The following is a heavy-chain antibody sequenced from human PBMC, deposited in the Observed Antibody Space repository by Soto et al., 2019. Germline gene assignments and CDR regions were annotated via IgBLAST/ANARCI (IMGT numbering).Heavy chain of an antibody. CDR2: IYFRGNT. CDR3: ARLEGLATISYYFDF. CDR1: GDSINSDKYY. V-gene: IGHV4-39*01. Sequence: QLQLQESGPGLVKPSETLSLTCSVSGDSINSDKYYWGWIRQPPGQGLEWIGSIYFRGNTYYNPSLQTRVTISLDQSKSQFSLKLNSVTAADSAVYFCARLEGLATISYYFDFWGQGALVTVSS. D-gene: IGHD3-9*01. J-gene: IGHJ4*02.